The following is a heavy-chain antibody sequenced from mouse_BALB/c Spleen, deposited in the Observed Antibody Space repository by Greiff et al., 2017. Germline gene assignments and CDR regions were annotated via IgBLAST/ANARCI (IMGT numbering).Heavy chain of an antibody. V-gene: IGHV2-2*02. CDR1: GFSLTSYG. CDR2: IWSGGST. D-gene: IGHD1-2*01. CDR3: ARNHYYGPAWFAY. J-gene: IGHJ3*01. Sequence: VQLQQSGPGLVQPSQSLSITCTVSGFSLTSYGVHWVRQSPGKGLEWLGVIWSGGSTDYNAAFISRLSISKDNSKSQVFFKMNSLQANDTAIYYCARNHYYGPAWFAYWGQGTLVTVSA.